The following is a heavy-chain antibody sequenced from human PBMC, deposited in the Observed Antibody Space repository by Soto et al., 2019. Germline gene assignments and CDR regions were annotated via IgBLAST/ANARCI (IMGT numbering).Heavy chain of an antibody. D-gene: IGHD2-2*01. V-gene: IGHV1-69*05. Sequence: QVQLVQSGAEVKKPGSSVKVSCKASGGTFSSYAISWVRQAPGQGLEWMGGIIPIFGTANYAQKFQVRVTXTSAQSXXTAYMELSSLRSDDTAVYYCARHVPAAGYYYGMDVWGQGTTVTVSS. CDR1: GGTFSSYA. CDR2: IIPIFGTA. CDR3: ARHVPAAGYYYGMDV. J-gene: IGHJ6*02.